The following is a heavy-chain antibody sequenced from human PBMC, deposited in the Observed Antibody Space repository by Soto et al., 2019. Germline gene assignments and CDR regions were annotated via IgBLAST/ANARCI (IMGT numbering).Heavy chain of an antibody. CDR3: AREGSYKNYYYYGMDV. D-gene: IGHD2-15*01. CDR2: IYYSGST. J-gene: IGHJ6*02. Sequence: SETLSLTCTVSGGSISSYYWSWIRQPPGKGLEWIGYIYYSGSTNYNPSLKSRVTISVDTSKNQFSLKLSSVTAADTAVYYCAREGSYKNYYYYGMDVWGQGTTVT. V-gene: IGHV4-59*01. CDR1: GGSISSYY.